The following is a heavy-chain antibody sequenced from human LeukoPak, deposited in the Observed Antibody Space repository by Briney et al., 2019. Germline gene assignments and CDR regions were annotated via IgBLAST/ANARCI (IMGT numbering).Heavy chain of an antibody. V-gene: IGHV2-70*11. J-gene: IGHJ4*02. CDR1: GFSLSTTGMC. Sequence: SGPTLVNPTQTLTPTCTFSGFSLSTTGMCVSWIRQPPGKALEWLARFDWDDDKHYSTSLKTRLTISKDTSKNQVVLTMTNMDPADTATYYCARTRGQYYYDSSGYPFDYWGQGTLVTVSS. CDR2: FDWDDDK. D-gene: IGHD3-22*01. CDR3: ARTRGQYYYDSSGYPFDY.